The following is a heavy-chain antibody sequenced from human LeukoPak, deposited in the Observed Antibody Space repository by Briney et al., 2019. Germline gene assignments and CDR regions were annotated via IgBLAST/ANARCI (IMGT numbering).Heavy chain of an antibody. Sequence: ASVKASCKASGGTFSSYAISWVRQAPGQGLEWMGRIIPIFGIANYAQKFQGRVTITADKSTSTAYMELSSLRSEDTAVYYCARGGPISVVRGVIITRDGMDVGGQGTTVTVSS. D-gene: IGHD3-10*01. CDR2: IIPIFGIA. V-gene: IGHV1-69*04. CDR3: ARGGPISVVRGVIITRDGMDV. CDR1: GGTFSSYA. J-gene: IGHJ6*02.